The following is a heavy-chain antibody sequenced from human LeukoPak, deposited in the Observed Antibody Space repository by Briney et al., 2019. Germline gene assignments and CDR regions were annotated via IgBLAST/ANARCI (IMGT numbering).Heavy chain of an antibody. CDR3: ARIYYRRSDYHYYYMDV. D-gene: IGHD3-10*01. Sequence: ASVKVSCKASGYTFTSYDINGVRQAPGQGLEWVGWMNPNSGNTGSAQKVQGRITITMNTSISTAYMELSSLRSEDTAVYYCARIYYRRSDYHYYYMDVWGEGTTVTVSS. CDR2: MNPNSGNT. V-gene: IGHV1-8*01. CDR1: GYTFTSYD. J-gene: IGHJ6*03.